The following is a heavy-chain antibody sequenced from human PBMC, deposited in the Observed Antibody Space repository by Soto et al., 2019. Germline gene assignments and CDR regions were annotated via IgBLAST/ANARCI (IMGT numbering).Heavy chain of an antibody. CDR1: GYTLTELS. J-gene: IGHJ6*02. Sequence: ASVKVSCKVSGYTLTELSMHWVRQAPGKGLERMGGFDPEDGETIYAQKFQGRVTMTEDTSTDTAYMELSSLRAEDTAVYYCATATAVGAIKLYYYYGMDVWGQGTTVTVAS. CDR3: ATATAVGAIKLYYYYGMDV. CDR2: FDPEDGET. D-gene: IGHD1-26*01. V-gene: IGHV1-24*01.